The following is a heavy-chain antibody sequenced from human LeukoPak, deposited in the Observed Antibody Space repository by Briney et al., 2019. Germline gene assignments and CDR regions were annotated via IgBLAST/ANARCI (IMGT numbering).Heavy chain of an antibody. J-gene: IGHJ4*02. CDR3: ATGHSSGWFDY. V-gene: IGHV4-59*01. CDR1: GGSISGDY. D-gene: IGHD6-19*01. CDR2: ISYSATT. Sequence: SETLSLTCTVPGGSISGDYWSWIRQPPGMGLEWIGYISYSATTNYNPSLKSRVSFSIDTSKNQFSLKLTSVSAADTAVYFCATGHSSGWFDYWGQGTLVSVSS.